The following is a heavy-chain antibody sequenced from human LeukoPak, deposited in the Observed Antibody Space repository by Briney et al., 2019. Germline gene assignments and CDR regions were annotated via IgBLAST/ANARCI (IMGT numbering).Heavy chain of an antibody. CDR1: GGSISSSSYY. J-gene: IGHJ6*02. CDR2: IYHSGST. CDR3: ARDGGGSLYGMDV. Sequence: SETLSLTCTVSGGSISSSSYYWGWIRQPPGKGLEWIGSIYHSGSTYYNPSLKSRVTISVDRSKNQFSLKLSSVTAADTAVYYCARDGGGSLYGMDVWGQGTTVTVSS. D-gene: IGHD2-15*01. V-gene: IGHV4-39*07.